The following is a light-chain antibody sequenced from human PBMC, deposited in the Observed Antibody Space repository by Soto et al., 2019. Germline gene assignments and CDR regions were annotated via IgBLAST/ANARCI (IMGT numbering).Light chain of an antibody. V-gene: IGKV2-40*01. Sequence: DIVMTQTPLSLPVTPGEPASISCRSSQSLLDSDDGNTYLGWYLQKPGQSPQLLISMLSYRASGVPDRVSGSGSGTDFTLKINRVEAEDVGVYYCMQPMEFLRWTFGLGTKVKLK. CDR3: MQPMEFLRWT. CDR2: MLS. CDR1: QSLLDSDDGNTY. J-gene: IGKJ1*01.